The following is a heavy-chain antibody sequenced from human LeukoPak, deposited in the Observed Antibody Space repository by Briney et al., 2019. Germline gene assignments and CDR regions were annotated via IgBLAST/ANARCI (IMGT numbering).Heavy chain of an antibody. D-gene: IGHD6-19*01. Sequence: GGSLRLSCVASGFTFSGYSMNWVRQAPGKGLEWVSAISGSGGTTYYADSVADSVEGRFTISRDNSKSTVYLLMNSLRAEDTAIYYCARDGYTSGWSFDYWGPGTLVTVSS. V-gene: IGHV3-23*01. CDR3: ARDGYTSGWSFDY. CDR2: ISGSGGTT. J-gene: IGHJ4*02. CDR1: GFTFSGYS.